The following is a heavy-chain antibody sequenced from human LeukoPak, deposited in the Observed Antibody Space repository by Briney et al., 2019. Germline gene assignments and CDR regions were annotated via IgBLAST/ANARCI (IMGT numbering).Heavy chain of an antibody. CDR3: TRGGPEGSGYSYGSHDY. CDR2: INPNSGAT. CDR1: GFTVTGYY. D-gene: IGHD5-18*01. V-gene: IGHV1-2*02. J-gene: IGHJ4*02. Sequence: GASVKVSCKASGFTVTGYYMHWVRQAPGQGLEWMGWINPNSGATNYAQKFQGRVTMTRDTSISTVYMELSRLRSDDTAVYYCTRGGPEGSGYSYGSHDYWGQGSLDTVSS.